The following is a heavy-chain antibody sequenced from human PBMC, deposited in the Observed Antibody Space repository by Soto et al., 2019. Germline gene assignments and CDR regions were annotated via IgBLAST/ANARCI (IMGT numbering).Heavy chain of an antibody. CDR2: MYNTGST. CDR3: ARDLWGYCGTDCYPLDV. J-gene: IGHJ6*02. D-gene: IGHD2-21*02. V-gene: IGHV4-59*01. Sequence: QVQLQESGPGLVKPSETLSLTCTVSGGAISRYYWSWIRQPPGKGLEWIGYMYNTGSTVYNPSFKSRVTISVDTSKNQFPLNLNSVTAADTAVYYCARDLWGYCGTDCYPLDVWGQGTTVTVSS. CDR1: GGAISRYY.